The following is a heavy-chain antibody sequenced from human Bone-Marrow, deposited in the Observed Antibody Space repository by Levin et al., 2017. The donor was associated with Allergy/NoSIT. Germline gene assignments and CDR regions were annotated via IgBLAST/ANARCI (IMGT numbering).Heavy chain of an antibody. CDR3: ARLFADTFGFNSGFDY. Sequence: TAGGSLRLSCQTSGYSFPGYWIGWVRQMPGKGLEWIGNIYPADSNIRYSPSFQGQVTISVDKSINTAYLQWRSLKASDTAKYYCARLFADTFGFNSGFDYWGRGTLITVSS. CDR2: IYPADSNI. J-gene: IGHJ4*02. V-gene: IGHV5-51*01. CDR1: GYSFPGYW. D-gene: IGHD5-18*01.